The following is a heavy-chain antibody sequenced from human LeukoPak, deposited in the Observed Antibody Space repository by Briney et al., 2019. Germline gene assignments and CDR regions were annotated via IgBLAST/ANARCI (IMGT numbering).Heavy chain of an antibody. Sequence: SETLSLTCTVSGGSISSYYWSWIRQPPGKGLEWIGSIYYSGSTYYNPSLKSRVTISVDTSKNQFSLKLSSVTAADTAVYYCAREDRVGSYPFDYWGQGTLVTVSS. D-gene: IGHD1-26*01. CDR3: AREDRVGSYPFDY. J-gene: IGHJ4*02. CDR1: GGSISSYY. CDR2: IYYSGST. V-gene: IGHV4-59*12.